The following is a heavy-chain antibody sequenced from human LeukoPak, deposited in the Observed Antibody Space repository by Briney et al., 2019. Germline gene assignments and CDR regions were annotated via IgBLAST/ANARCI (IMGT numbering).Heavy chain of an antibody. CDR3: ARDHQVYGDYAFDI. Sequence: GGSLRLSCAASGFIFSSYWMRWVRQAPGKGLVWVSRINSDGSSTSYADSVKGRFTISRDNAKNTLYLQMNSLRAEDTAVYYCARDHQVYGDYAFDIWGQGTMVTVSS. J-gene: IGHJ3*02. CDR2: INSDGSST. D-gene: IGHD4-17*01. V-gene: IGHV3-74*01. CDR1: GFIFSSYW.